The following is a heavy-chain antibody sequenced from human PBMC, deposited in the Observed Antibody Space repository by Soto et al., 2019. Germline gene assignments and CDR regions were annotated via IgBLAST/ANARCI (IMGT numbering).Heavy chain of an antibody. CDR3: ARHSHSGYQTGSFDP. J-gene: IGHJ5*02. CDR1: GGSISSYY. D-gene: IGHD5-12*01. Sequence: SETLSLTCTVSGGSISSYYWSWIRQPPGKGLEWIGYIYYSGSTNYNPSLKSRVTISVDTSKNQFSLKLSSVTAADTAVYYCARHSHSGYQTGSFDPWGQGTLVTVSS. CDR2: IYYSGST. V-gene: IGHV4-59*08.